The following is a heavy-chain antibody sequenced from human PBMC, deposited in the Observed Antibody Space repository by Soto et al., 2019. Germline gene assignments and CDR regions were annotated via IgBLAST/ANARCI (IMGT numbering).Heavy chain of an antibody. CDR3: ATRSSSSTFDY. J-gene: IGHJ4*02. V-gene: IGHV3-23*01. D-gene: IGHD6-6*01. CDR1: GFTFSSYA. CDR2: ISGSDDST. Sequence: EVQLLESGRGLVQPGESLRLSCAASGFTFSSYAMSWVRQAPGKGLEWVSVISGSDDSTYYADSVKGRFTISRDNSKNTLYLQMNSLRAEDTAVYYCATRSSSSTFDYWGQGTLVTVSS.